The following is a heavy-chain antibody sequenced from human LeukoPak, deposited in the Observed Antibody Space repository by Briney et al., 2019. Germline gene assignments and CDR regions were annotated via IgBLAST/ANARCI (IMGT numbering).Heavy chain of an antibody. V-gene: IGHV3-30*18. CDR2: ISYDGSNK. D-gene: IGHD3-10*01. CDR3: AKDLVGSGNHSY. J-gene: IGHJ4*02. CDR1: GFTFSSYS. Sequence: PGRSLRLSCAASGFTFSSYSMHWVRQAPGKGLEWVAVISYDGSNKYYADSVKGRFTISRDNSKNTLYLQMNSLRAEDTAVYYCAKDLVGSGNHSYWGQGTLVTVSS.